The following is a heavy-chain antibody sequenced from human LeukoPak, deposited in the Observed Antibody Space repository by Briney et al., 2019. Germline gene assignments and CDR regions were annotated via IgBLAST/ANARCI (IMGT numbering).Heavy chain of an antibody. Sequence: PSETLSLTCTVSGDSINAYYWGWIRQPPGKGLEWIGYIYFSGTTKYNPSLESRVTISVDTSKNQFSLKLSSVTAADTAVYYCARRRAEGGSNGHYNWFDPWGQGTLVTVSS. J-gene: IGHJ5*02. D-gene: IGHD6-13*01. CDR1: GDSINAYY. V-gene: IGHV4-59*08. CDR2: IYFSGTT. CDR3: ARRRAEGGSNGHYNWFDP.